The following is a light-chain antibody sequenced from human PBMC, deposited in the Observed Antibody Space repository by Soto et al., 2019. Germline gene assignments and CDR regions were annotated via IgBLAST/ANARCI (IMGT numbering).Light chain of an antibody. J-gene: IGLJ3*02. V-gene: IGLV7-43*01. CDR2: SIN. CDR3: LLYYGGGWV. Sequence: QAVVTQEPSLTVSPGGTVTLTCASSTGAVTSGYYPNWFQQKPGQAPRALIYSINNKHSWTPARFSGSLLGGKAALTLSGVQPEDEAEYYCLLYYGGGWVFGGGTKVTVL. CDR1: TGAVTSGYY.